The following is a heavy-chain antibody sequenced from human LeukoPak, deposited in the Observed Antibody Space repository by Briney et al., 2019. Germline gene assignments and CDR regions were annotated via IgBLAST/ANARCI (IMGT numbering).Heavy chain of an antibody. Sequence: PSETLSLTCPVAGGSISRYYWSWIRQPPGKGLEWIGYIYYSGSTNYNPSLKSRVTISVDKSKNQFSLNLNSVTAADTAVYYCARMGYTSSWDHWGQGTLVTVSS. J-gene: IGHJ4*02. CDR1: GGSISRYY. CDR2: IYYSGST. D-gene: IGHD6-13*01. V-gene: IGHV4-59*01. CDR3: ARMGYTSSWDH.